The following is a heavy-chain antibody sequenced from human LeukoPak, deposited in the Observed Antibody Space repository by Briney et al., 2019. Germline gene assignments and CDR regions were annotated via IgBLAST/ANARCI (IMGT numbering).Heavy chain of an antibody. CDR3: TRDRRSGWSLDV. CDR2: ISSTGSTI. V-gene: IGHV3-48*04. D-gene: IGHD6-19*01. CDR1: GFNLRSYW. Sequence: GGSLRLSCVASGFNLRSYWMSWVRQAPGKGLEWVSYISSTGSTIYYADSVKGRFTISRDNAKNSLYLQMISLRAEDTAVYYCTRDRRSGWSLDVWGQGTTVTVSS. J-gene: IGHJ6*02.